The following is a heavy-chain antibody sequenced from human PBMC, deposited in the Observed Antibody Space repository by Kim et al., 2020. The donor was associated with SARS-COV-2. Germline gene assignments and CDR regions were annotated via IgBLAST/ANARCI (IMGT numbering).Heavy chain of an antibody. CDR2: IWYDGSNK. CDR1: GFTFSSYG. V-gene: IGHV3-33*06. J-gene: IGHJ4*02. Sequence: GGSLRLSCAASGFTFSSYGMHWVRQAPGKGLEWVAVIWYDGSNKYYADSVKGRFTISRDNSKNTLYLQMNSLRAEDTAVYYCAKSTSGYDWVGYYFDYWGQGTLVTVSS. D-gene: IGHD5-12*01. CDR3: AKSTSGYDWVGYYFDY.